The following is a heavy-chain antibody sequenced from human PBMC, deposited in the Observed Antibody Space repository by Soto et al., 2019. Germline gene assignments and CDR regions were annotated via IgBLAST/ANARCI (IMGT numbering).Heavy chain of an antibody. CDR2: ISSNGEITYHTGAT. CDR3: TKALYCSSTSCYSGGDTFHI. J-gene: IGHJ3*02. D-gene: IGHD2-2*01. Sequence: EEQLLESGGGSVQPGGSLRLSCTASGVNFRNYAMSWVRQAPGKGLEWVSIISSNGEITYHTGATYYADSVRGRFTISRDNSKNTLSLQTNSLRAEDTAVYFCTKALYCSSTSCYSGGDTFHIWGQGTMVTVS. V-gene: IGHV3-23*01. CDR1: GVNFRNYA.